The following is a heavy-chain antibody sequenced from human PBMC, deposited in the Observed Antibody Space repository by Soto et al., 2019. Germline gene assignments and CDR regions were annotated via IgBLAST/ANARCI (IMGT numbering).Heavy chain of an antibody. J-gene: IGHJ6*02. D-gene: IGHD2-2*01. CDR2: INHSGST. CDR1: GGSFSGYY. CDR3: ARGGIVVVPAAKNLYGMDV. Sequence: SETLSLTCAVYGGSFSGYYWSWIRQPPGKGLGWIGEINHSGSTNYNPSLKSRVTISVDTSKNQFSLKLSSVTAADTAVYYCARGGIVVVPAAKNLYGMDVWGQGTTVTVSS. V-gene: IGHV4-34*01.